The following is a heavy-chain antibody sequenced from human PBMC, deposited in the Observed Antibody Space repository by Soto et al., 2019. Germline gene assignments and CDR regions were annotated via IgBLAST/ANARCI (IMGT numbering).Heavy chain of an antibody. Sequence: GGSLRLSCAASGFIFSSYGMSWVRQAPGKGLAWVSGISGSGGTKYYADSVKGRFTISRDNSKNTLYLQMNSLRAEDTAVYYCAKDTRLRLGDLSFDAFDSWGQGTLVTVSS. J-gene: IGHJ4*02. CDR3: AKDTRLRLGDLSFDAFDS. V-gene: IGHV3-23*01. CDR2: ISGSGGTK. CDR1: GFIFSSYG. D-gene: IGHD3-16*02.